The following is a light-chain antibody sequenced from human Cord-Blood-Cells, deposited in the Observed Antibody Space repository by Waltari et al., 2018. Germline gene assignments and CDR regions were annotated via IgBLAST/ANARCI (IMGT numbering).Light chain of an antibody. J-gene: IGLJ2*01. CDR3: CSYAGSNVV. V-gene: IGLV2-23*01. CDR1: SSDVGCYNL. Sequence: QSALTQPASVSGSPGQSLTISCTGTSSDVGCYNLVSWYQQHPGKAPKLMIYEGSKRPSGVSNRFSGSKSGNTASLTISGLQAEDEADYYCCSYAGSNVVFGGGTKLTVL. CDR2: EGS.